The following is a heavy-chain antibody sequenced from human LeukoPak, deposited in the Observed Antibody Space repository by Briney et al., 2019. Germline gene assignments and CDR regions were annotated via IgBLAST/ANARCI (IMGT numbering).Heavy chain of an antibody. D-gene: IGHD5-18*01. CDR3: ARSGANPDTAVDY. CDR2: IYHSGST. V-gene: IGHV4-30-2*01. Sequence: SETLSLTCAVSGGSISSGGYSWSWIRQPPGKGLEWIGYIYHSGSTYYNPSLKSRVTISVDRSKNQFSLKLSSVTAADTAVYYCARSGANPDTAVDYWGQGTLVTVSS. CDR1: GGSISSGGYS. J-gene: IGHJ4*02.